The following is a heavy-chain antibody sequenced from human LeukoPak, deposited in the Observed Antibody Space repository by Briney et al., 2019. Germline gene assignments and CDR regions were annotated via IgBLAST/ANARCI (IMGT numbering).Heavy chain of an antibody. J-gene: IGHJ4*02. CDR2: ISGSGSTT. D-gene: IGHD6-19*01. CDR3: AKGSRVAVAL. CDR1: GFTFSTYA. V-gene: IGHV3-23*01. Sequence: TGGSLRLSCAASGFTFSTYAMSWVRQAPGKGLEWVSVISGSGSTTSYADSVKGRFTISRDNFGNTLYLQMNSLRAEDTAVYYCAKGSRVAVALWGQGTLVTVSS.